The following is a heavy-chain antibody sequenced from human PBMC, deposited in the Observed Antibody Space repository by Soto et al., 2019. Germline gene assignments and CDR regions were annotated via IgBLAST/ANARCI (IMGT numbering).Heavy chain of an antibody. J-gene: IGHJ4*02. CDR3: ASRYSSSWYYFDY. V-gene: IGHV1-8*01. CDR1: GYTFTSYD. CDR2: MNSNSDNT. D-gene: IGHD6-13*01. Sequence: QVQLVQSGAEVKKPGSSVKVSCKASGYTFTSYDIKGVRHATGQGLEWMGWMNSNSDNTGSPQKFPGRVTMTRNTSISTAYMELSSLRSEDTALDYCASRYSSSWYYFDYWVQGTLVTVSS.